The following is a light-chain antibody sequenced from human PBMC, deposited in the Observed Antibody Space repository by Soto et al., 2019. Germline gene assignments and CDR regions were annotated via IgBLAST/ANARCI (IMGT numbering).Light chain of an antibody. CDR1: QCVCSN. Sequence: EIVMRQSPATLSVSPGERATLSCSARQCVCSNLAWYQQKPGEAPRLLIYGSSTRATGIPARFSGSGSGTEFTLTISSLQSEDFAVYYCQHYNNLPWTFGQGTKADIK. CDR3: QHYNNLPWT. CDR2: GSS. V-gene: IGKV3-15*01. J-gene: IGKJ1*01.